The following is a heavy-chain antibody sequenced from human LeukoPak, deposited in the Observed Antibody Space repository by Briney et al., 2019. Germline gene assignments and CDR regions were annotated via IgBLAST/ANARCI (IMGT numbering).Heavy chain of an antibody. J-gene: IGHJ6*02. Sequence: ASVTVSCMASGYTFTGYYMHWVRQAPGQGLEWMGWINPNSGGTNYAQKFQGRVTMTRDTSISTAYMELSRLRSDDTAVYYCARVQYYDILTGRYGMDVWGQGTTVTVSS. CDR3: ARVQYYDILTGRYGMDV. CDR1: GYTFTGYY. D-gene: IGHD3-9*01. CDR2: INPNSGGT. V-gene: IGHV1-2*02.